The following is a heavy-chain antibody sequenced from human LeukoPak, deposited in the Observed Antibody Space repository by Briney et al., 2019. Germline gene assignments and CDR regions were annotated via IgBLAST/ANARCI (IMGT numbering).Heavy chain of an antibody. CDR3: ARDTYYYDSSGYPADY. CDR1: GGTFSSYA. CDR2: IIPIFGTA. Sequence: SVKVSCKASGGTFSSYAISWVRQAPGQGLEWMGGIIPIFGTANYAQKFQGRVTITTDTSTSTAYMELRSLRSDDTAVYYCARDTYYYDSSGYPADYWGQGTLVTVSS. D-gene: IGHD3-22*01. V-gene: IGHV1-69*05. J-gene: IGHJ4*02.